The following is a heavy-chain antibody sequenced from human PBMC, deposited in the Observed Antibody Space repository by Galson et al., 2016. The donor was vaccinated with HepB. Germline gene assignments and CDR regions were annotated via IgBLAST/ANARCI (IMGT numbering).Heavy chain of an antibody. D-gene: IGHD1-26*01. J-gene: IGHJ5*02. CDR1: GFSLATAGMS. V-gene: IGHV2-70*01. CDR3: ARATPGNWFDP. CDR2: IDWDDDK. Sequence: PALVKPTQTLTLTCTCSGFSLATAGMSVSWIRQPPGRALEWLALIDWDDDKYYSTSLKTRLTISRDTSKNQVVLTMANMDPVDTGTYYCARATPGNWFDPWGQGSLVTVSS.